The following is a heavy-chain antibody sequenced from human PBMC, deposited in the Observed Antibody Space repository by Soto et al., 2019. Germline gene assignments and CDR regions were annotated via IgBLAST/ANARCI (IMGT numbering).Heavy chain of an antibody. Sequence: QVQLVESGGGVVQPGRSLRLSCAASGFTFSSYGMHWVRQAPGKGLEWVAVISYDGSNKYYADSVKGRFNISRDNSKNTLYLQMNSLRADETALYYCAKDHGITSDDGIRYYYYYMDVWGKGTTVTVSS. CDR1: GFTFSSYG. V-gene: IGHV3-30*18. CDR3: AKDHGITSDDGIRYYYYYMDV. CDR2: ISYDGSNK. J-gene: IGHJ6*03. D-gene: IGHD1-20*01.